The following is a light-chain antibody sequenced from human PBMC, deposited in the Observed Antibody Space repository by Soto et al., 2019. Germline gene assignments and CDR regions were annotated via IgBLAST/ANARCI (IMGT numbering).Light chain of an antibody. J-gene: IGKJ3*01. CDR1: QDISNY. Sequence: DIPMTQSPSSLSASVGDRVTITCQASQDISNYLNWYQQKPGKAPKLLIYDASNLETGVPSRFSGSGSGTYFTFTISSLQPEDIATYYCQQYDNLPRTFGPGTKVDIK. V-gene: IGKV1-33*01. CDR2: DAS. CDR3: QQYDNLPRT.